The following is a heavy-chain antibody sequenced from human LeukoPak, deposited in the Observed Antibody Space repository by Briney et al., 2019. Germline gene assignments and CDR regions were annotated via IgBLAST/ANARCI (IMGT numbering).Heavy chain of an antibody. V-gene: IGHV4-4*02. CDR3: ARLGFGKAVAKRPNNWFDP. D-gene: IGHD6-19*01. CDR1: GGSISSSNW. CDR2: IYHSGST. Sequence: PSGTLSLTCAVSGGSISSSNWWSWVRQPPGKGLEWIGEIYHSGSTNYNPSLKSRVTISVDKSKNQFSLKLSSVTAADTAVYYCARLGFGKAVAKRPNNWFDPWGQGTVVTVSS. J-gene: IGHJ5*02.